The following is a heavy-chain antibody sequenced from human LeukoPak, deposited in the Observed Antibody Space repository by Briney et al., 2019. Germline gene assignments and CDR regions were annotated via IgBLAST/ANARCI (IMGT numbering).Heavy chain of an antibody. Sequence: SETLSLTCTVYGSGYSWSWIRQPPGKGLEWIGEINDSGSINYSPSLKSRVTISVDTSKNQFSLKLSSVTAADTAVYYCASQMYYDILTGYLVLDYFDYWGQGTLVTVSS. J-gene: IGHJ4*02. CDR2: INDSGSI. CDR1: GSGYS. V-gene: IGHV4-34*01. CDR3: ASQMYYDILTGYLVLDYFDY. D-gene: IGHD3-9*01.